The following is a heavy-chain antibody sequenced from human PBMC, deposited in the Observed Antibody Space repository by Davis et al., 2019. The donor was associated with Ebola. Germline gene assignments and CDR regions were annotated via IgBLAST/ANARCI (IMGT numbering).Heavy chain of an antibody. CDR3: TTPGGQDSGYDVFDI. Sequence: SVPDSCQASGYTFISYYLHGLRPPPGQGLEWMGMINPNDGRTNYAQKFQGRVTVTRDTSTTTVYMDLSSLRSEDTALYYCTTPGGQDSGYDVFDIWGQGTMVTVSS. D-gene: IGHD5-12*01. CDR1: GYTFISYY. V-gene: IGHV1-46*03. CDR2: INPNDGRT. J-gene: IGHJ3*02.